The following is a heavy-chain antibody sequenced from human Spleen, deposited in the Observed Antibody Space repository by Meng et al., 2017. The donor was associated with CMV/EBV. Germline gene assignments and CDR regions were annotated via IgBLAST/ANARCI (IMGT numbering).Heavy chain of an antibody. Sequence: GSLRLSCTVSGASISKNYWSWSRRPPGKGLEYIGSISYTGYIEYNPSLKGRVTMSLDTSKNRFSLTLTSVTAADTAMYYCAGPDDMGSSPHDPFDIWGQGTMVTVSS. CDR2: ISYTGYI. D-gene: IGHD1-1*01. V-gene: IGHV4-59*01. CDR1: GASISKNY. J-gene: IGHJ3*02. CDR3: AGPDDMGSSPHDPFDI.